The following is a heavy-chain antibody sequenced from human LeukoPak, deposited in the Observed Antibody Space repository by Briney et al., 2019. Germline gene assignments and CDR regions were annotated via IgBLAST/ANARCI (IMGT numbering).Heavy chain of an antibody. CDR2: IFPGDSDT. J-gene: IGHJ4*02. V-gene: IGHV5-51*01. D-gene: IGHD1/OR15-1a*01. CDR1: GYGFTTYW. Sequence: GEPLQISFKGSGYGFTTYWIGWVRPMPGKGLEGRGIIFPGDSDTSHSPSFRGQVTISADKSINTAYLQWSSLKASDTAIYYCATSESQTRFDYWGQGTLVTVSS. CDR3: ATSESQTRFDY.